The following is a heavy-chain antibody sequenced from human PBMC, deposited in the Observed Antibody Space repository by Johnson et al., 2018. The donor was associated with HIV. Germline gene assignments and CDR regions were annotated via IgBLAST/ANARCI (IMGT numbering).Heavy chain of an antibody. CDR1: GFTFSSYG. Sequence: QVQLVESGGGVVQPGRSLRLSCAASGFTFSSYGMYWVRQAPGKGLEWVAVIWYDGSNKYYADSVKGRFTISRDNSKNTLYLQMNSLRAEDTAVYYCAKDPGRRDPHAFDIWGQGTMVTVSS. J-gene: IGHJ3*02. CDR2: IWYDGSNK. D-gene: IGHD2-15*01. V-gene: IGHV3-33*06. CDR3: AKDPGRRDPHAFDI.